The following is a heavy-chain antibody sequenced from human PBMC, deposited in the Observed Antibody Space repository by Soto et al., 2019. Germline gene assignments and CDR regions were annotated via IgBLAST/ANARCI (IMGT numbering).Heavy chain of an antibody. V-gene: IGHV1-69*01. CDR2: IIPIFCTE. D-gene: IGHD6-13*01. J-gene: IGHJ6*02. CDR3: ARDRIAGSKYYYGMDV. Sequence: QGQLVQSGAEVKKPWSSVRVSCKASGGTFRSYAISWVRQAPGQGLEWMGGIIPIFCTENYAQKFQGRVTITAEESTSTAYMELSSLRYEDTAVYYCARDRIAGSKYYYGMDVWGQGTTVTVSS. CDR1: GGTFRSYA.